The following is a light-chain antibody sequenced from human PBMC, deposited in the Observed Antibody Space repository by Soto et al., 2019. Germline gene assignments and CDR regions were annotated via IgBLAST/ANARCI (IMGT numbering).Light chain of an antibody. J-gene: IGLJ3*02. CDR2: EVN. CDR1: SSDVGLYNL. Sequence: QSALTQPASMSGSPGQSITISCTGTSSDVGLYNLVSWYQHLPGKAPKLIIYEVNERPSEISDRFSGSKSGNTASLTISGLRDEDEADYYCCSYVGSSILMFGGGTKLTVL. CDR3: CSYVGSSILM. V-gene: IGLV2-23*02.